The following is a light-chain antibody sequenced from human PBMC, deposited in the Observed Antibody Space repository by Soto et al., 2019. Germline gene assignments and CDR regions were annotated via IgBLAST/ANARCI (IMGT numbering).Light chain of an antibody. CDR2: DVS. CDR3: SAYTSSSTYV. J-gene: IGLJ1*01. V-gene: IGLV2-14*01. Sequence: QSALTQPASVSGSPGQSITISCTGTSSDVGGYNYVSWSQQRPGKAPQLMIYDVSNRPSGGSNRFSGSKSGNTASLTISGLQAEDEADYYCSAYTSSSTYVVGTGTKLAVL. CDR1: SSDVGGYNY.